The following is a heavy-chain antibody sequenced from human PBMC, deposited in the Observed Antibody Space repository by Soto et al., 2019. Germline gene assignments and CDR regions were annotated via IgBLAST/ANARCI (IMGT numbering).Heavy chain of an antibody. J-gene: IGHJ4*02. CDR2: IGPYGNSK. Sequence: QVQLVESGGGLVKPGESLRVSCAASGFSFRDYFMSWMRQAPGKGLEWVAYIGPYGNSKYYADSVKGRFTISRDDATNSLYLHMYSLRAEDTAVYYCARDDYTYGVYWGQGTPVTVSS. CDR1: GFSFRDYF. V-gene: IGHV3-11*01. CDR3: ARDDYTYGVY. D-gene: IGHD2-2*02.